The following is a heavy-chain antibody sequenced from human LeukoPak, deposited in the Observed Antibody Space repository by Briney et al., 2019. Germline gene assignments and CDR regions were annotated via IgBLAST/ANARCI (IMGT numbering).Heavy chain of an antibody. J-gene: IGHJ5*02. CDR1: GGSVSSGSYY. CDR3: ARVAHSRLYNWFDP. V-gene: IGHV4-61*01. D-gene: IGHD2-15*01. Sequence: KPSETLSLTCTVSGGSVSSGSYYWSWIRQPPGKGLEWIGYIYYSGSTNYNPSLKSRVTISVDTSKNQFSLKLSSVTAADTAVYYCARVAHSRLYNWFDPWGQGTLVTVSS. CDR2: IYYSGST.